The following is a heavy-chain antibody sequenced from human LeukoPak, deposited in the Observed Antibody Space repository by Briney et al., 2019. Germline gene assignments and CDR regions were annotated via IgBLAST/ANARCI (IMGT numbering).Heavy chain of an antibody. V-gene: IGHV4-39*01. D-gene: IGHD3-16*01. Sequence: SETLSLTCTVSGGSISGSSYYWGWIRQPPGKGLEWIGSIYYSGNTYYNPSLKSRVTISVDTSKNQFSLKLNSVTATDTAVYYCARNYGPWGQGTLVTVSS. CDR1: GGSISGSSYY. J-gene: IGHJ4*02. CDR2: IYYSGNT. CDR3: ARNYGP.